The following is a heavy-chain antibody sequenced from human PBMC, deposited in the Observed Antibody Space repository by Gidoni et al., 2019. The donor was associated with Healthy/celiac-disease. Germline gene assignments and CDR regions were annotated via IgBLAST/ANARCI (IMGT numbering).Heavy chain of an antibody. D-gene: IGHD3-3*01. J-gene: IGHJ4*02. CDR1: GGSISRGGYY. V-gene: IGHV4-31*03. CDR2: IYSHGRT. Sequence: QVQLQESGPGLVKPSQTLSLTCTVPGGSISRGGYYWSWIRQHPGKGLDWIGYIYSHGRTYYNPSLKRRVTISVDTSKNQFSLKLSSVTAADTAVYYCARVATYYDFWSGYYMSYFDYWGQGTLVTVSS. CDR3: ARVATYYDFWSGYYMSYFDY.